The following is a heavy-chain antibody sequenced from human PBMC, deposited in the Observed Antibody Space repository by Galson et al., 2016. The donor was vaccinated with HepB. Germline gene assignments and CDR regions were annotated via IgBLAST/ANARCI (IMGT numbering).Heavy chain of an antibody. CDR3: AKGRSAIAAAGLNY. CDR2: VRGSGDNT. J-gene: IGHJ4*02. D-gene: IGHD6-13*01. CDR1: GFTFKNYA. V-gene: IGHV3-23*01. Sequence: SLRLSCAASGFTFKNYAMNWVRQAAGKGLEWVSVVRGSGDNTYYADSVKGRLTISRDNSNNTLFLQMNSLRVEDTAVYYCAKGRSAIAAAGLNYWGQGTLVTVSS.